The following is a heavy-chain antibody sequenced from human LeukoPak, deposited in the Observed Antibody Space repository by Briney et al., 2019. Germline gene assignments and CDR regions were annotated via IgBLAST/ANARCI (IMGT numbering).Heavy chain of an antibody. CDR3: ARTNYGDYPFDY. CDR2: IYNGGTT. Sequence: GGSLRLSCAASGFIVSSNYMSWVRQAPGKGLEGVSVIYNGGTTQYADSVKGRFTISRDDSRSTLYLQMNSLRAEDTAVYYCARTNYGDYPFDYWGQGTLVTVSS. J-gene: IGHJ4*02. CDR1: GFIVSSNY. V-gene: IGHV3-53*01. D-gene: IGHD4-17*01.